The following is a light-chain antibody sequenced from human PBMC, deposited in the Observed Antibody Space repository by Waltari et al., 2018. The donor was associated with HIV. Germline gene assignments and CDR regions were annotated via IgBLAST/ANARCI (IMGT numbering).Light chain of an antibody. Sequence: QSVLTQPPSASGTPGQRVTISCSGARSAIGSNYVYWYQQLPGTAPKLLIYRNNQRPSGVPDRFSGSKSGTSASLAISGLRSEDEADYYCAAWDVSLRGAYAFGTGTKVAVL. CDR1: RSAIGSNY. V-gene: IGLV1-47*01. J-gene: IGLJ1*01. CDR2: RNN. CDR3: AAWDVSLRGAYA.